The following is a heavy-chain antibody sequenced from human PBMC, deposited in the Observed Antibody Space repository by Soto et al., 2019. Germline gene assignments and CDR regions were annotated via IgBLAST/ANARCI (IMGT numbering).Heavy chain of an antibody. D-gene: IGHD3-9*01. Sequence: QVQLVQSGAEVKKPGASVKLSCKASGYTFTSYYIHWVRQAPGQGLEWIGIINPNGGSTNYAYTLKGRLTVTRDTSTTTVYIELGALTSEDTAVYYCARGLGLGDYWGQGTLVTVSS. V-gene: IGHV1-46*04. CDR1: GYTFTSYY. CDR3: ARGLGLGDY. J-gene: IGHJ4*02. CDR2: INPNGGST.